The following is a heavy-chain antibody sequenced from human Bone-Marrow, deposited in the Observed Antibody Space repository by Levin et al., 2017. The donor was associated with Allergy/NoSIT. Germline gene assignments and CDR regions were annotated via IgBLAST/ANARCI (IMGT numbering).Heavy chain of an antibody. CDR3: ARELSFGDYVLGY. CDR1: GFSVSDNY. J-gene: IGHJ4*02. D-gene: IGHD4-17*01. CDR2: IYGAGRT. Sequence: PGESLKISCAASGFSVSDNYMSWVRQAPGKGLEWVSLIYGAGRTRYADSVKGRFTISRDNSKNTLYLHMNSLRAEDTAVYYCARELSFGDYVLGYWGQGTLVTVSS. V-gene: IGHV3-53*01.